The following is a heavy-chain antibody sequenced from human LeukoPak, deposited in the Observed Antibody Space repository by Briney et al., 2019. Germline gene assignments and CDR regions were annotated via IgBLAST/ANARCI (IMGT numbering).Heavy chain of an antibody. V-gene: IGHV3-23*01. J-gene: IGHJ3*02. Sequence: PGGSLRLSCAASGFTFSSYAMSWVRQAPGKGLVWVSAISGSGGSTYYADSVKGRFTISRDNSKNTLYLQMNSLRAEDTAVYYCAKPRQIVVVPAAIPSDAFDIWGQGTMVTVSS. D-gene: IGHD2-2*01. CDR2: ISGSGGST. CDR1: GFTFSSYA. CDR3: AKPRQIVVVPAAIPSDAFDI.